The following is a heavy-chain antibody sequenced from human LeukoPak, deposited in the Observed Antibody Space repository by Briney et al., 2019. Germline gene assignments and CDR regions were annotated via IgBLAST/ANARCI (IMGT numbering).Heavy chain of an antibody. D-gene: IGHD4-23*01. V-gene: IGHV3-30*03. J-gene: IGHJ5*02. CDR1: GFSFSSYA. CDR2: ISYDGSNK. CDR3: ARGATVVWKPPFDP. Sequence: SGGSLRLSCAASGFSFSSYAMHWVRQAPGKGLEWVALISYDGSNKYYVDSVKGRFTISRDNSKNTLYLQMNSLRAEDTAVFYCARGATVVWKPPFDPWGQGTLVTVSS.